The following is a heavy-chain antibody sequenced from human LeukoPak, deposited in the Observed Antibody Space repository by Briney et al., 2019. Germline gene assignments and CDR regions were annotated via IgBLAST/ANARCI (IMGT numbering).Heavy chain of an antibody. CDR2: IYYSGST. J-gene: IGHJ5*02. D-gene: IGHD3-10*01. CDR1: GGSISSYY. CDR3: ARGYYGSGRNWFDP. Sequence: SETLSLTCTVFGGSISSYYWSWIRQPPGKGLEWIGYIYYSGSTNYNPSLKSRVTISVDTSKNQFSLKLSSVTAADTAVYYCARGYYGSGRNWFDPWGQGTLVTVSS. V-gene: IGHV4-59*01.